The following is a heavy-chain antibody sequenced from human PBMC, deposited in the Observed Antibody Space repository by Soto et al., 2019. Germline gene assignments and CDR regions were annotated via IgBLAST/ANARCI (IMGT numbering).Heavy chain of an antibody. CDR3: ATSPMTTVVTPFVY. V-gene: IGHV3-23*01. CDR1: GVTFSSYA. J-gene: IGHJ4*02. CDR2: ISGSGGST. D-gene: IGHD4-17*01. Sequence: XGSLRLSCAASGVTFSSYAMSWVRQAPGKGLEWVSAISGSGGSTYYADSVKGRFTISRDNSKNTLYLQMNSLRAEDTAVYYCATSPMTTVVTPFVYRGQGTLVTVS.